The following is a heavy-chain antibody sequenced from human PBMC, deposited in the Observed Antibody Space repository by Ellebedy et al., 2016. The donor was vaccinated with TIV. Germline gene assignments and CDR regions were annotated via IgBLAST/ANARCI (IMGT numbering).Heavy chain of an antibody. J-gene: IGHJ5*02. CDR2: FDPEDDET. CDR3: ARLSRVYDSSGYNWFDP. CDR1: GYSVTELS. Sequence: AASVKVSCKVSGYSVTELSIHWVRQAPGKGLEWMGGFDPEDDETVFEQNFQGRVTITRDTSASTAYMELSSLRSEDTAVYYCARLSRVYDSSGYNWFDPWGQGTLVTVSS. D-gene: IGHD3-22*01. V-gene: IGHV1-24*01.